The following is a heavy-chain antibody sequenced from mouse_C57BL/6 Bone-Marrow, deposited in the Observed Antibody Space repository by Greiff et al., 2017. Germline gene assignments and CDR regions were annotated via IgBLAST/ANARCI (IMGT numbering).Heavy chain of an antibody. V-gene: IGHV1-82*01. J-gene: IGHJ3*01. D-gene: IGHD2-2*01. CDR1: GYAFSSSW. Sequence: VQLQESGPELVKPGASVKISCQASGYAFSSSWMNWVKQRPGKGLEWIGRLYPGAGGTNYNGKFKGKATLAADTSSSTAYMQISSLTSEDSAVYFCARSYGLFAYWGQGTLVTVSA. CDR2: LYPGAGGT. CDR3: ARSYGLFAY.